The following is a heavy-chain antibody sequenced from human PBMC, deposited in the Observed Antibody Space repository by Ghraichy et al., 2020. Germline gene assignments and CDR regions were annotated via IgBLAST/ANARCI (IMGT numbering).Heavy chain of an antibody. D-gene: IGHD2-21*02. J-gene: IGHJ3*02. CDR3: ARHENIVVVTAARAFDI. CDR1: GGSISSSSYF. Sequence: SETLSLTCTVSGGSISSSSYFWGWIRQPPGKGLDWIGSIYYYGNTYYNPSLKSRVTISVDTSKNQFSLKLSSVTAADTAVYYCARHENIVVVTAARAFDIWGQGTMVTVSS. CDR2: IYYYGNT. V-gene: IGHV4-39*01.